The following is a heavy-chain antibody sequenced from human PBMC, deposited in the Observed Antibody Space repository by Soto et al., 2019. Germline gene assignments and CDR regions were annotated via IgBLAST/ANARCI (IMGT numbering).Heavy chain of an antibody. V-gene: IGHV3-30-3*01. Sequence: PGGSLRLSCAASGFTFSSYAMHWVRQAPGKGLEWVAVISYDGSNKYYADSVKGRFTISRDNSKNTLYLQMNSLRSEDTAVYYCARGWLTNRPYFDYWGQGTLVTVSS. CDR3: ARGWLTNRPYFDY. CDR2: ISYDGSNK. CDR1: GFTFSSYA. J-gene: IGHJ4*02. D-gene: IGHD6-19*01.